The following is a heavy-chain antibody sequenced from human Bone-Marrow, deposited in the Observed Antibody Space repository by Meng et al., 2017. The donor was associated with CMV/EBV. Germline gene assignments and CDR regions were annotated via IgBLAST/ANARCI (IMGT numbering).Heavy chain of an antibody. D-gene: IGHD4/OR15-4a*01. V-gene: IGHV3-30-3*01. J-gene: IGHJ4*02. Sequence: AASGFTFSSYAMHWVRQAPGKGLEWVAVISYDGSNKYYADSVKGRFTISRDNSKNTLYLQMNSLRAEDTAVYYCARDRDYGLHHFDYWGQGTLVTVSS. CDR3: ARDRDYGLHHFDY. CDR1: GFTFSSYA. CDR2: ISYDGSNK.